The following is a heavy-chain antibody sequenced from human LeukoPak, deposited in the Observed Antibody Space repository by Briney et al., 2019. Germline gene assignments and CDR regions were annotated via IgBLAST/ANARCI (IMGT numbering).Heavy chain of an antibody. J-gene: IGHJ4*02. CDR2: IGRSGGDI. CDR3: AKYAPPTTVVTRYFDY. D-gene: IGHD4-23*01. CDR1: GFTFSSYA. Sequence: GGSLRLSCAASGFTFSSYAMTWVRQAPGKGLEWVSVIGRSGGDIQYVDSVKGRFTVSRDNSKNTLYLRMNSLRAEDTAVYYCAKYAPPTTVVTRYFDYWGQGTLVTVSS. V-gene: IGHV3-23*01.